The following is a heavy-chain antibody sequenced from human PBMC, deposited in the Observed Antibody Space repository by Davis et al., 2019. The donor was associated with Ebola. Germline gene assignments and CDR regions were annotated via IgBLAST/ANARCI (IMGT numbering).Heavy chain of an antibody. V-gene: IGHV5-51*01. Sequence: GESLKISCKDSGNSFTSHWIGWVRQMPGKGLDWMGIIYTGDSDTRYSPSFRGQVTISADKSMKTAFLQWSSLKASDSGMYYCARLNSIAVAGYYYYGMDFWGQGTTVTVSS. CDR2: IYTGDSDT. J-gene: IGHJ6*02. CDR1: GNSFTSHW. D-gene: IGHD6-19*01. CDR3: ARLNSIAVAGYYYYGMDF.